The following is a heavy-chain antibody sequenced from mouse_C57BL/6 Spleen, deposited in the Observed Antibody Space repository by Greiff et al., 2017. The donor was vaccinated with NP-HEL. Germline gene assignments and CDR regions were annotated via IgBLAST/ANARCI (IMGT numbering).Heavy chain of an antibody. D-gene: IGHD3-2*02. V-gene: IGHV3-6*01. CDR1: GYSITSGYY. Sequence: DVQLQESGPGLVKPSQSLSLTCSVTGYSITSGYYWNWIRQFPGNKLEWMGYISYDGSNNYNPSLKNRISITRDTSKNQFFLKLNSVTTEDTATDYCASLDSSGAYAMDYWGQGTSVTVSS. J-gene: IGHJ4*01. CDR3: ASLDSSGAYAMDY. CDR2: ISYDGSN.